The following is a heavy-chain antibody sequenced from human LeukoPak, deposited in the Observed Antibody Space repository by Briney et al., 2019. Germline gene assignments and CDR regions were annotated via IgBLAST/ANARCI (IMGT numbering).Heavy chain of an antibody. D-gene: IGHD3-16*02. CDR1: GFTFSSYG. J-gene: IGHJ4*02. V-gene: IGHV3-33*01. Sequence: GRSLRLSCAASGFTFSSYGMHWVRQAPGKGLEWVAVIWYDGSNKYYADSVKGRFTISRDNSKNTLYLQVNSLRAEDTAVYYCARVSSRDDYIWGSYLDYWGQGTLVTVSS. CDR2: IWYDGSNK. CDR3: ARVSSRDDYIWGSYLDY.